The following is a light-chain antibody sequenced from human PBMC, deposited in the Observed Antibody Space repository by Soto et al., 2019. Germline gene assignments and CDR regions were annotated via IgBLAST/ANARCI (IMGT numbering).Light chain of an antibody. Sequence: QSVLTQPPSVSEAPGQRVTISCTGSSSNIGAGYEAHWYQQVPGTAPKLLIYENNNRPSWVPDRFSGSKSGTSASLAINGLQAEDEAEYYCQSYDSRLSVDVFGTGTKLTVL. CDR2: ENN. CDR1: SSNIGAGYE. CDR3: QSYDSRLSVDV. J-gene: IGLJ1*01. V-gene: IGLV1-40*01.